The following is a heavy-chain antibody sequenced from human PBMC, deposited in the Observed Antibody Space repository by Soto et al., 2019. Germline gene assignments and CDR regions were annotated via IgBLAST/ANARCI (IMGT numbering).Heavy chain of an antibody. CDR2: IIPILGIA. D-gene: IGHD6-13*01. CDR1: GGTFSSYT. Sequence: QVQLVQSGAEVKKPGSSVKVSCKASGGTFSSYTISWVRQAPGQGLEWMGRIIPILGIANYAQKFQGRVTITADKSTSTAYMELSSLRSEDTAVYYCARDMGEAAAGVDYWGQGTLVTVSS. CDR3: ARDMGEAAAGVDY. V-gene: IGHV1-69*08. J-gene: IGHJ4*02.